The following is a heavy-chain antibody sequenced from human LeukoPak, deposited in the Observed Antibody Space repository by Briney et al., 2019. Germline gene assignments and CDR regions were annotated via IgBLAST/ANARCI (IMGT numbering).Heavy chain of an antibody. J-gene: IGHJ4*02. Sequence: GGSVRLYCAASGFTFSRSSMNWVRQAPGKGLEWVSSISSGSSYIYYADSVKVRFTISRDNAQNSLYLQMNSLRVEDTAVYYCARDKMQQSTEGSNFDHWGQGTLVTVSS. CDR1: GFTFSRSS. CDR2: ISSGSSYI. V-gene: IGHV3-21*01. D-gene: IGHD6-13*01. CDR3: ARDKMQQSTEGSNFDH.